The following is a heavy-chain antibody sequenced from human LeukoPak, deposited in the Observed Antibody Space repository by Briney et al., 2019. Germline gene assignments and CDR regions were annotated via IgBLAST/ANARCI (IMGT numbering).Heavy chain of an antibody. CDR1: GGSISSSSYY. J-gene: IGHJ4*02. V-gene: IGHV4-39*01. CDR3: ARHEPFYCSGGSCYGFDY. CDR2: IYYSGST. Sequence: SETLPLTCTVSGGSISSSSYYWGWIRQPPGKGLEWIGSIYYSGSTYYNPSLKSRVTISVDTSKNQFSLKLSSVTAADTAVYYCARHEPFYCSGGSCYGFDYWGQGTLVTVSS. D-gene: IGHD2-15*01.